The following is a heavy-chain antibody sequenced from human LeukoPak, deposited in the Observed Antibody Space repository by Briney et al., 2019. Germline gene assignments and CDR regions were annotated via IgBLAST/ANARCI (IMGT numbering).Heavy chain of an antibody. CDR3: AKDYSGSYTNLDY. V-gene: IGHV3-23*01. D-gene: IGHD1-26*01. CDR2: ISGSA. J-gene: IGHJ4*02. CDR1: GFPFRSYA. Sequence: GGSLRLSCAASGFPFRSYAMTWVRQAPEKGLEWVSTISGSAYYADSVKGRFTISRDNSKNTLYLQMNSLRVEDSAVYYCAKDYSGSYTNLDYWGQGTLVTVST.